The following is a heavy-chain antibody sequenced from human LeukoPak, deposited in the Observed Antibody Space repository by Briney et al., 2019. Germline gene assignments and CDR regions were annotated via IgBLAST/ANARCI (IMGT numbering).Heavy chain of an antibody. CDR2: ISAYNGNT. V-gene: IGHV1-18*04. Sequence: ASVKVSCKASGYTFTGYYMHWVRQAPGQGLEWMGWISAYNGNTNYAQKLQGRVTMTTDTSTSTAYMELRSLRSDDTAVYYCARDLGYSSGWYSDYWGQGTLVTVSS. CDR1: GYTFTGYY. J-gene: IGHJ4*02. D-gene: IGHD6-19*01. CDR3: ARDLGYSSGWYSDY.